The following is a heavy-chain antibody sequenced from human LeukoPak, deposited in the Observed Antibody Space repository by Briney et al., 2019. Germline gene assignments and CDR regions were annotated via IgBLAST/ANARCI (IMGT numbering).Heavy chain of an antibody. CDR3: ARDAGVGTISAFDY. V-gene: IGHV4-61*02. D-gene: IGHD3-3*01. J-gene: IGHJ4*02. CDR2: VYSSGST. Sequence: SETLSLTCSVSGVSVTSAPYFWTWIRQPAGKGLEWIGRVYSSGSTNYNPSLCSRVTLSLDTSTKPFSLRLTSLTAADTPVYYCARDAGVGTISAFDYWGQGILVTVSS. CDR1: GVSVTSAPYF.